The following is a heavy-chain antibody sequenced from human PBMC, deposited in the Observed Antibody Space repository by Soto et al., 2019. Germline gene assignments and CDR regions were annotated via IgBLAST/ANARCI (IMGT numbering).Heavy chain of an antibody. CDR2: IYPGDSDT. CDR3: ARHSVPPTVDNPYNWFDP. Sequence: PGESLKISCNGSGYSFTSYWIGWVRQMPGKGLEWMGIIYPGDSDTRYSTSFQGQVTISADKSISTAYLQWSNLKASDTAMYYCARHSVPPTVDNPYNWFDPWGQGTLVTVSS. CDR1: GYSFTSYW. J-gene: IGHJ5*02. D-gene: IGHD4-17*01. V-gene: IGHV5-51*01.